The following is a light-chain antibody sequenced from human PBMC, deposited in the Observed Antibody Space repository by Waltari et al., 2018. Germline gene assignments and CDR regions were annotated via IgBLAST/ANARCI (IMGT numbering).Light chain of an antibody. CDR1: QCVTRY. J-gene: IGKJ1*01. CDR3: QQYNSYEWT. Sequence: DIQMTQSPSTLSASVGDRVPITVRASQCVTRYLAWYQQKPGKAPKVLIWDVSSLERGVPSRFSGSGSGTEFTLTISSLQPDDFATYYCQQYNSYEWTFGQGTKVAIK. V-gene: IGKV1-5*01. CDR2: DVS.